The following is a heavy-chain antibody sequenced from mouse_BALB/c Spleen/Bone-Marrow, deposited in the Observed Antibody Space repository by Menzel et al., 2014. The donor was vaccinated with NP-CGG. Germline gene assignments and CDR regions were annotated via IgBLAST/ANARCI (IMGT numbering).Heavy chain of an antibody. D-gene: IGHD2-1*01. J-gene: IGHJ2*01. CDR1: GYAFSSYW. V-gene: IGHV1-80*01. Sequence: VKLQESGAELVRPGSSVKISCKASGYAFSSYWMNWVKQRPGQGLEWIGQIYPGDGDTNYSGKFKGKATLTADESSSTAYMQPSSLTSEDSAVYFCAFGNYDFDYWGQGTTLTVSS. CDR3: AFGNYDFDY. CDR2: IYPGDGDT.